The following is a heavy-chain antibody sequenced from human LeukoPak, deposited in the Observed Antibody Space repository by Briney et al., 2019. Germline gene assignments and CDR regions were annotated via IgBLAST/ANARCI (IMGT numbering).Heavy chain of an antibody. Sequence: ASETLSLTCTVSGGSISSSSYYWGWIRQPPGKGLEWIGYIYYSGSTNYNPSLKSRVTISVDTSKNQFSLKLSSVTAADTAVYYCARRGGYCSGGSCFRNKNWFDPWGQGTLVTVSS. D-gene: IGHD2-15*01. CDR2: IYYSGST. CDR3: ARRGGYCSGGSCFRNKNWFDP. CDR1: GGSISSSSYY. V-gene: IGHV4-61*05. J-gene: IGHJ5*02.